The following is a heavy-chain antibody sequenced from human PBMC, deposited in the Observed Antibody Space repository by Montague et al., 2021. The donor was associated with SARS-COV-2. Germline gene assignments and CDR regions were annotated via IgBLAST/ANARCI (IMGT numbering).Heavy chain of an antibody. CDR2: IYYSGST. CDR1: GGSISSSSYY. CDR3: ARLSKTGYPPLYYYYGMDV. D-gene: IGHD3-9*01. V-gene: IGHV4-39*01. Sequence: SETLSLTCTVSGGSISSSSYYWGWIRQPPGKGLEWIGSIYYSGSTYYNPSLKGRVTISVDTSKNQFSLKLSSVTAADTAVYYCARLSKTGYPPLYYYYGMDVWGQGTTVTVSS. J-gene: IGHJ6*02.